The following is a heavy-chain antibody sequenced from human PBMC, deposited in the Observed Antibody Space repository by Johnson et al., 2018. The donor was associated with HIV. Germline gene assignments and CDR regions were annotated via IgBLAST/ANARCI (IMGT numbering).Heavy chain of an antibody. CDR2: ISWNSGSM. D-gene: IGHD2-21*02. CDR1: GFTLNDYA. V-gene: IGHV3-9*01. J-gene: IGHJ3*02. CDR3: ARDSAYCGGDCHDAFDI. Sequence: EVQLVESGGGSEQPGRSLRLSCAASGFTLNDYAIHWVRQAPGKGLEWVSSISWNSGSMGYADSVKGRFTISRDNAKNSLYLQMNSLRAEDTAVYYCARDSAYCGGDCHDAFDIWGQGTMVTVSS.